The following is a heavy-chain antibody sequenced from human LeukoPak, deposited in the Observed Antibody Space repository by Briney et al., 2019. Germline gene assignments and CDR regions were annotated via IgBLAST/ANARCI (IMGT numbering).Heavy chain of an antibody. V-gene: IGHV3-74*01. Sequence: GGSLRLSCAASGFTFSSNWMHWVRQAPGKGLVWVSHISTDGRTITYADFVKGRFTISRDNAKNKVYLQMYSLRADDTAVYYCARDWGDWGQGTLVTVSS. J-gene: IGHJ4*02. CDR1: GFTFSSNW. CDR3: ARDWGD. D-gene: IGHD7-27*01. CDR2: ISTDGRTI.